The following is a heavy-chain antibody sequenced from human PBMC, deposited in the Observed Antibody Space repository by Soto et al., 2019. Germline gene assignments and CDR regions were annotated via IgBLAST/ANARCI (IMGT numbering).Heavy chain of an antibody. CDR1: GFTFSAYY. CDR3: ARGGNDVLTGYSNDAFDI. V-gene: IGHV3-11*05. J-gene: IGHJ3*02. D-gene: IGHD3-9*01. Sequence: QVQLVQSGGGLVKPGGSLRLSCGASGFTFSAYYMSWVRQAPGKGLEWISYISSGSTYKDYADSVKGRMTISRDNTKNSLYLQMNSLRAEDTAVYYCARGGNDVLTGYSNDAFDIWGQGTMVTVSS. CDR2: ISSGSTYK.